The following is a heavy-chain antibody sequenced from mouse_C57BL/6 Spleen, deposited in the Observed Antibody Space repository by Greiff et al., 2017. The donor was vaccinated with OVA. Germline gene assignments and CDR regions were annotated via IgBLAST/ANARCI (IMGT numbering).Heavy chain of an antibody. D-gene: IGHD4-1*01. CDR2: IDPSDSYT. J-gene: IGHJ2*01. CDR3: ARDWDFDY. Sequence: QVQLKQPGAELVKPGASVKLSCKASGYTFTSYWMQWVKQRPGQGLEWIGEIDPSDSYTNYNQKFKGKATLTVDTSSSTAYMQLSSLTSEDSAVYYCARDWDFDYWGQGTTLTVSS. CDR1: GYTFTSYW. V-gene: IGHV1-50*01.